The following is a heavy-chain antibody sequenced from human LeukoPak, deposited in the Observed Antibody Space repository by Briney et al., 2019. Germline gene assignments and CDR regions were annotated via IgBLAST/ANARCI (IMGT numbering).Heavy chain of an antibody. CDR1: IASFRIARSF. CDR3: ANLVEVGFGQVRGRYVDV. Sequence: SETLSLTCSVSIASFRIARSFWGWLRLPPGKGLQWIGTLYYSGSIYHSGDTHYNPSLKSRVGISVDPSKRQISLNMTSVTAAETGVYYSANLVEVGFGQVRGRYVDVWGKGTTV. CDR2: LYYSGSI. J-gene: IGHJ6*03. V-gene: IGHV4-39*01. D-gene: IGHD2-8*02.